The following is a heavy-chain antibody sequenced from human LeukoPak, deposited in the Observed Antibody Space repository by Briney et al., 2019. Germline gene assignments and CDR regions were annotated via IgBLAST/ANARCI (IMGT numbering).Heavy chain of an antibody. V-gene: IGHV4-59*01. CDR2: IYYNGNT. CDR3: VRGNYDNRGYSNAFDI. J-gene: IGHJ3*02. D-gene: IGHD3-22*01. Sequence: PSGTLSLTCTVSGVSISSSYWSWIPQPPGKRLEWIGYIYYNGNTNSNPSLKSRVTISADTSKNQFSLKLSSVTAADTAVYYCVRGNYDNRGYSNAFDIWGQGAMVTVSS. CDR1: GVSISSSY.